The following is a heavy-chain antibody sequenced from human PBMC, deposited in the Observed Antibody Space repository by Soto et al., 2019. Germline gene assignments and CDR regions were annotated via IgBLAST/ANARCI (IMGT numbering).Heavy chain of an antibody. J-gene: IGHJ6*02. Sequence: QVQLVESGGVVVQPGRSLRLSCAASGFTFSSYGMHWVRQAPGKGLEWVAVISYDGSNKYYVDSVKGRFTISRDNSKNTLYLQMNSLRAEDTAVYYCAKDTRYCGGDCYAYYYYYGMDVWGQGTTVTVSS. CDR1: GFTFSSYG. CDR2: ISYDGSNK. CDR3: AKDTRYCGGDCYAYYYYYGMDV. V-gene: IGHV3-30*18. D-gene: IGHD2-21*02.